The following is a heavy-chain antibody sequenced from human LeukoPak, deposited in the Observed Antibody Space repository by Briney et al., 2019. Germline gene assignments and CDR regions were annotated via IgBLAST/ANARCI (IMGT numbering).Heavy chain of an antibody. CDR3: ARAYSNYGGIIYYYYYYMDV. CDR2: IYRSGST. D-gene: IGHD4-11*01. CDR1: GYSISSGYY. J-gene: IGHJ6*03. Sequence: SETLSLTCTVSGYSISSGYYWVWIRQPPGKGLEWIGSIYRSGSTNYNPSLKSRVTISVDKSKNQFSLKLSSVTAADTAVYYCARAYSNYGGIIYYYYYYMDVWGKGTTVTVSS. V-gene: IGHV4-38-2*02.